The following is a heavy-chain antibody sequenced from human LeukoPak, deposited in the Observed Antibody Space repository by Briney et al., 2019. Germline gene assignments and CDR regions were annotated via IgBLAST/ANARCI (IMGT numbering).Heavy chain of an antibody. J-gene: IGHJ5*02. D-gene: IGHD3-22*01. V-gene: IGHV4-59*01. CDR2: IYYSGST. Sequence: SETLSLTCTVSGGSISSYYWSWIRQPPGKGLEWIGYIYYSGSTNYNPSLKSRVTISVDTSKNQFSLKLSSVTAADTAVYYCARDYYDSSGHGWFDPWGQGTLVTVSS. CDR3: ARDYYDSSGHGWFDP. CDR1: GGSISSYY.